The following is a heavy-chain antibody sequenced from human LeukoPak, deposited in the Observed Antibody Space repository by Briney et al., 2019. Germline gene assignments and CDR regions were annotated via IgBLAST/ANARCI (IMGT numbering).Heavy chain of an antibody. J-gene: IGHJ4*02. V-gene: IGHV4-38-2*02. CDR3: ARSQSGIIDY. CDR1: GYSISSGYY. CDR2: IYHSGST. Sequence: SETLSLTCTVSGYSISSGYYWGWIRQPPGKGLEWIGSIYHSGSTYYNPSLKSRVTISVDTSKNQFSLKLNSLTAADTAVYYCARSQSGIIDYWGQGTLVTVSS. D-gene: IGHD1-1*01.